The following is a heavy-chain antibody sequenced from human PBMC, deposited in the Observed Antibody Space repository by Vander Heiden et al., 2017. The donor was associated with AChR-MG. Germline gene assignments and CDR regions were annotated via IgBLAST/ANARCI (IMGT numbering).Heavy chain of an antibody. CDR1: GGTFSSYA. CDR3: ASYYGSGSQTYYYGMDV. Sequence: NKPTTSVKVSCKASGGTFSSYAISWVRQAPGQGLEWMGGIIPIFGTANYAQKFQGRVTITADKSTSTAYMELSSLRSEDTAVYYCASYYGSGSQTYYYGMDVWGQGTTVTVSS. V-gene: IGHV1-69*06. D-gene: IGHD3-10*01. CDR2: IIPIFGTA. J-gene: IGHJ6*02.